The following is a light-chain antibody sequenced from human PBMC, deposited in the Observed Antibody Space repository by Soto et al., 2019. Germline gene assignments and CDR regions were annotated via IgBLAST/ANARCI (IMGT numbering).Light chain of an antibody. CDR1: SSDVGGYNY. CDR2: EVS. J-gene: IGLJ1*01. Sequence: LTQPASVSGSPGQSITISCTGTSSDVGGYNYVSWYQQHPGKAPKLMIYEVSNRPSRVSNRFSGSKSGNTASLTISGLQAEDEADYYCSSYTRSSTSYVFGTGTKVTAL. CDR3: SSYTRSSTSYV. V-gene: IGLV2-14*01.